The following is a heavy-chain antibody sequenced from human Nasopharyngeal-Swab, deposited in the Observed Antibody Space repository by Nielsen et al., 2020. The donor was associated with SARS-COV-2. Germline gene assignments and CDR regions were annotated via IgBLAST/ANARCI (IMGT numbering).Heavy chain of an antibody. CDR3: ARVRGDYDSSGYYYHDGAFDI. Sequence: GGSLRLSCVASGFTFRSYWMHWVRQAPGKGLVWVSRIKSDGSSTSYADSVKGRFTISRDNAKNTLYLQMNSLRAEDTAVYYCARVRGDYDSSGYYYHDGAFDIWGQGTMVTVSS. CDR2: IKSDGSST. J-gene: IGHJ3*02. D-gene: IGHD3-22*01. V-gene: IGHV3-74*01. CDR1: GFTFRSYW.